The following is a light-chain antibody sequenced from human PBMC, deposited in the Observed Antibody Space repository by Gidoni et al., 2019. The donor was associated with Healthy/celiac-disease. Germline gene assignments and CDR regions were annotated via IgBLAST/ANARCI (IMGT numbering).Light chain of an antibody. V-gene: IGLV1-40*01. Sequence: QSVLTQPPSVSGAPRQRVPISYTGSSSNIGAGYDVHWYQQLPGTAPKLLLYGNSHRPSGVPDRFSCSQSGPSSSLSITWLQAEYESDYYCQSYDSSLSGFYVFGTGTKITVL. J-gene: IGLJ1*01. CDR1: SSNIGAGYD. CDR3: QSYDSSLSGFYV. CDR2: GNS.